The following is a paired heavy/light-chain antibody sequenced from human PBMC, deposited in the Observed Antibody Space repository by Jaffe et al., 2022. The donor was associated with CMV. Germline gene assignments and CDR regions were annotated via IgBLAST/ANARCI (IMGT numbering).Heavy chain of an antibody. Sequence: QVQLQESGPGLVKPSETLSLTCSVSGGSISSYYWTWIRQPPGKGLEWIGYVYYSGSTNYHPSLKSRVTISVDTSKNQFSLKLSSVTAADTAIYYCARIVRSYYETGGFRTHWYLDFWGRGTLVTVFS. V-gene: IGHV4-59*01. J-gene: IGHJ2*01. CDR3: ARIVRSYYETGGFRTHWYLDF. D-gene: IGHD3-22*01. CDR1: GGSISSYY. CDR2: VYYSGST.
Light chain of an antibody. CDR1: SSDIGTYNL. CDR3: CSFAGSTTLV. Sequence: QSALTQPASVSGSPGQSITISCTGTSSDIGTYNLVSWYQHHPGRAPKLIIYEVTRRPSGISNRFSGSKSANTASLTISGLQAEDEADYYCCSFAGSTTLVFGGGTKVTVL. V-gene: IGLV2-23*02. CDR2: EVT. J-gene: IGLJ2*01.